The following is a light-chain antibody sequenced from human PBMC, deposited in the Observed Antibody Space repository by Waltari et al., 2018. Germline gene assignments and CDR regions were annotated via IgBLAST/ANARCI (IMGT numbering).Light chain of an antibody. J-gene: IGLJ1*01. V-gene: IGLV9-49*03. CDR2: VGTGWFLG. CDR1: SGHRDHK. CDR3: WGEQGTEGEFGDV. Sequence: QPVLTQPPSASPSLGASVTLTYTLSSGHRDHKVDRYQQRPGKGPRFVIRVGTGWFLGTNGGGIADRFGVLGSGPGRSLVIRNVREDDEGDDVCWGEQGTEGEFGDVFGAGTKVTVL.